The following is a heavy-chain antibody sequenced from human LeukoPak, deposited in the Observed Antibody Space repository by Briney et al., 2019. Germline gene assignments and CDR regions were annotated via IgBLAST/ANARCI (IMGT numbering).Heavy chain of an antibody. CDR3: AKDSNSSVVVITPFHH. CDR1: GFTFSSYA. CDR2: ISGSGGNT. D-gene: IGHD3-3*01. J-gene: IGHJ1*01. V-gene: IGHV3-23*01. Sequence: GRSLRLSCAASGFTFSSYAMHWVRQAPGKGLEWVSAISGSGGNTYYADSVRGRFTISRDNSKNRLYLQMNTLRAEDTAVYYCAKDSNSSVVVITPFHHWGQGTLVTVSS.